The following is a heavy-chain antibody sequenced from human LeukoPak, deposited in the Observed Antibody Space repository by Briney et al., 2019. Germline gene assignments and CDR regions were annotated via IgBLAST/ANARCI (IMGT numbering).Heavy chain of an antibody. J-gene: IGHJ4*02. CDR1: DISVSSNS. D-gene: IGHD3-22*01. V-gene: IGHV3-53*01. CDR2: LLTGAST. Sequence: GGSLRLSCSVTDISVSSNSLSWVSQAPGKGLEWVAALLTGASTYYAASVKGRFTISRDNSRNIVYLQMNSLIIEDTAVYYCARSHYFDSSGSDFDSWGQGTLVTVSS. CDR3: ARSHYFDSSGSDFDS.